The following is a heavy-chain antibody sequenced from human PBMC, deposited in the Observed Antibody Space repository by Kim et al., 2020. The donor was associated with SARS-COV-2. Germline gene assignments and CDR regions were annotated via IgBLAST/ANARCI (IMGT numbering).Heavy chain of an antibody. D-gene: IGHD7-27*01. CDR2: ISVTDAI. J-gene: IGHJ4*02. CDR3: ARDWNWGIDV. V-gene: IGHV3-48*02. CDR1: GFTFTTYK. Sequence: GGSLRLSCAASGFTFTTYKMNWVRQAPGKGLEWISYISVTDAIYYADSVEGRFTISRDYAKNSLDLQMNSLRDEDTAVYYCARDWNWGIDVWGQGTLVTVSS.